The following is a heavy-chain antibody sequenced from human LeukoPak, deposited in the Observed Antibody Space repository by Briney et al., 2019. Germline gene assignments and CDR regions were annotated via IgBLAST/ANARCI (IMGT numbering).Heavy chain of an antibody. J-gene: IGHJ5*02. Sequence: GGSLRLSCAASGFTFSSYAMHWVRQAPGKGLEWVAVISYDGSNKYYADSVKGRFTISRDNSKNTLYLQMNSLRAEDTAIYYCAKKYSTGLDPWGQGTLVTVSS. D-gene: IGHD1-26*01. V-gene: IGHV3-30*04. CDR2: ISYDGSNK. CDR3: AKKYSTGLDP. CDR1: GFTFSSYA.